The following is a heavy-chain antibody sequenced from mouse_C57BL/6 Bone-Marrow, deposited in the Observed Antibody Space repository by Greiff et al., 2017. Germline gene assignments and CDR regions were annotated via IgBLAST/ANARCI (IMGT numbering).Heavy chain of an antibody. D-gene: IGHD4-1*01. J-gene: IGHJ2*01. CDR1: GYTFTDYY. Sequence: QVQLQQSGAELVRPGDSVKLSCKASGYTFTDYYIYWVKQRPGQGLEWIARIYHGSGNTYYNEKFKGQATLTAEKSSSTAYVQLNSLTSVDSAVYFCARNRDGVYFDYWGQGTTLTVSS. V-gene: IGHV1-76*01. CDR3: ARNRDGVYFDY. CDR2: IYHGSGNT.